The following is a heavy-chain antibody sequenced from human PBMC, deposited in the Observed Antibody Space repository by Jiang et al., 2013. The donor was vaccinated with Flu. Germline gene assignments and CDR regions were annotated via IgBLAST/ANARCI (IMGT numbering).Heavy chain of an antibody. CDR1: VPPSPLHFL. CDR2: IYHSGST. Sequence: QTLSLTCTVSVPPSPLHFLLELDPPAPRKGLEWIGYIYHSGSTYYNPSLRSRVTMSLDTSNNQFSLRLSSVTVADTAVYYCASLLVPAANGWLDPWGPGTLVAVSS. V-gene: IGHV4-31*03. J-gene: IGHJ5*02. D-gene: IGHD2-2*01. CDR3: ASLLVPAANGWLDP.